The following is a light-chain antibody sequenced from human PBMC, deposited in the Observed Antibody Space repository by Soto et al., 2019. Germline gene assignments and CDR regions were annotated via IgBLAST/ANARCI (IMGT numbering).Light chain of an antibody. CDR1: QGISSA. V-gene: IGKV1-13*02. CDR2: DAS. Sequence: AIQLTQSPSSLSASVGDRVTITCRASQGISSALAWYQQKPGKAPNLLIYDASSLESGVPSRFSGRGSGTDFTLTISSLQPEDFATYYCQQFNSYPLTFGGGTKVEIK. CDR3: QQFNSYPLT. J-gene: IGKJ4*01.